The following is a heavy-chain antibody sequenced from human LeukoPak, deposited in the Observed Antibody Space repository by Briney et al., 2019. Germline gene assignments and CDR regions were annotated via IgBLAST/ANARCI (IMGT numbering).Heavy chain of an antibody. Sequence: SETLSLTCAVYGGSFSGYYWSWIRQPPGKGLEWIGEINHSGSTNYNPSLKSRVTISVDTSKNQFSLKLSSVTAADTAVYYCARTRTRDYYYGSGDYFDYWGQGTLVTVSS. CDR3: ARTRTRDYYYGSGDYFDY. CDR2: INHSGST. J-gene: IGHJ4*02. D-gene: IGHD3-10*01. V-gene: IGHV4-34*01. CDR1: GGSFSGYY.